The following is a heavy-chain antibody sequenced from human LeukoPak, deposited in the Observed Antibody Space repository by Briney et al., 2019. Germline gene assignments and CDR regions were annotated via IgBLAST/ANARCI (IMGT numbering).Heavy chain of an antibody. CDR2: IYYSGST. J-gene: IGHJ4*02. Sequence: SETLSLTCTVSGGSISSGGYYWSWSRQHPGKGLEWIGYIYYSGSTYYNPSLKSRVTISVDTSKNQFSLKLSSVTAADTAVYYCARSTYGDYDYWGQGTLVTVSS. CDR3: ARSTYGDYDY. D-gene: IGHD4-17*01. CDR1: GGSISSGGYY. V-gene: IGHV4-31*03.